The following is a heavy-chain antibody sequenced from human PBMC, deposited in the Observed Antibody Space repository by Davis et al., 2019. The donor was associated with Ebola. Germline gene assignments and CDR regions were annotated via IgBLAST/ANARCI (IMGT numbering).Heavy chain of an antibody. J-gene: IGHJ3*01. Sequence: GESLKISCSASGFIFSTYVMSWVRRAPGKGLEWVSTLGLSADTYYADSVKGRFTISRDNSKNTLHLQMNSLRDEDTAIYYCAKDTSNVWFDVWGQGTMVTVSS. CDR3: AKDTSNVWFDV. CDR1: GFIFSTYV. D-gene: IGHD6-19*01. CDR2: LGLSADT. V-gene: IGHV3-23*01.